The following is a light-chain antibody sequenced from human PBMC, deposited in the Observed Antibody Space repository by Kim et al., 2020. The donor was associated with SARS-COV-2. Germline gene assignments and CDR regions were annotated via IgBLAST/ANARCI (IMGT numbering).Light chain of an antibody. CDR1: QSISSAL. J-gene: IGKJ4*01. Sequence: PGETATLSCRASQSISSALLAWYQQRPGHAPRLRMSGASIRATGIPDRFSGSGSGTDFTLTISRLETDDFAVYYCQQYGTTHLTFGGGTKVDIK. CDR2: GAS. V-gene: IGKV3-20*01. CDR3: QQYGTTHLT.